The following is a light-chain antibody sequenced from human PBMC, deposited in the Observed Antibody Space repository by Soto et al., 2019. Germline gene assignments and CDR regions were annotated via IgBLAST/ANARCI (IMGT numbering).Light chain of an antibody. J-gene: IGKJ1*01. V-gene: IGKV3-20*01. CDR3: QQYGETPWT. CDR2: GAS. CDR1: QSITTD. Sequence: EIVMTQSPATLSVSPGERATLSCRASQSITTDLAWYQQKPGQAPRVLIYGASSRATAIPDRFSGSGSGTDFTLPISRLEPEDFAVYYCQQYGETPWTFGQGTKVDIK.